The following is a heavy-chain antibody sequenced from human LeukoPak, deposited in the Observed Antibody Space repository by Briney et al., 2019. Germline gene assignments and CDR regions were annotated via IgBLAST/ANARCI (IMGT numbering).Heavy chain of an antibody. CDR3: ARDPNGDYIGTFDM. CDR2: ISGSGGST. J-gene: IGHJ3*02. V-gene: IGHV3-23*01. D-gene: IGHD4-17*01. Sequence: AGGSLRLSCAASEFTFSSYGMNWVRQAPGKGLEWVSSISGSGGSTQYADSVQGRFAISRDNSKNTLYLQMNSLRVEDTAVYFCARDPNGDYIGTFDMWGRGTMVSVSS. CDR1: EFTFSSYG.